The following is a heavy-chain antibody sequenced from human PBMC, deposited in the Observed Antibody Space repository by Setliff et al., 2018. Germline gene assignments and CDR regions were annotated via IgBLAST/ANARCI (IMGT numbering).Heavy chain of an antibody. V-gene: IGHV4-59*08. Sequence: SETLSLTCAVYGGSFSTYYWIWIRQPPGKGLEWIGSIYYSGSTYYNPSLKSRVTISVDTTKNQFSLKLSSVTAADTTVYYCARAELEFLTRLDPWGQGTLVTVSS. CDR2: IYYSGST. D-gene: IGHD3-3*02. CDR3: ARAELEFLTRLDP. CDR1: GGSFSTYY. J-gene: IGHJ5*02.